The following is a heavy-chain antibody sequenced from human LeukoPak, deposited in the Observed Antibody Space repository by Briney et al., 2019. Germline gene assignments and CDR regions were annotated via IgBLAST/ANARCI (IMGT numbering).Heavy chain of an antibody. Sequence: PGGSLRLSCAASGFTFSSYEMNWVRQAPGKGLEWVSYISSSGSTIYYADSVRGRFTISRDNAKNSLYLQMNSLRAEDTAVYYCARGDKFSGDYWGQGTLVTVSS. CDR1: GFTFSSYE. CDR3: ARGDKFSGDY. V-gene: IGHV3-48*03. CDR2: ISSSGSTI. J-gene: IGHJ4*02. D-gene: IGHD3-16*01.